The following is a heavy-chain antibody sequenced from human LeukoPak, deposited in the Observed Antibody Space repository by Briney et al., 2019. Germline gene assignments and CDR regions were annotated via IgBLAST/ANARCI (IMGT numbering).Heavy chain of an antibody. V-gene: IGHV3-7*01. J-gene: IGHJ4*02. Sequence: PGGSLRLPCAASGFTFSSYWMSWVRQAPGKGLEWVANIKQDGSEKYYVDSVKGRFTISRENAKNSLYLQMNSLRAGDTAVYYCARADLRGYSLDYWGQGILVTVSS. CDR2: IKQDGSEK. CDR1: GFTFSSYW. CDR3: ARADLRGYSLDY. D-gene: IGHD5-18*01.